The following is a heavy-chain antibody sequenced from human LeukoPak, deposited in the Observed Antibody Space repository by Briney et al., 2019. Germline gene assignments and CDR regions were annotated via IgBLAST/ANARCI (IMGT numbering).Heavy chain of an antibody. V-gene: IGHV4-34*01. D-gene: IGHD5-18*01. CDR2: INHSGST. CDR1: GGSFSGYY. J-gene: IGHJ6*02. Sequence: PSEALSLTCAVYGGSFSGYYWSWIRQPPGKGLEWIGEINHSGSTNYNPSLKSRVTISVDTSKNQFSLKLSSVTAADTAVYYCARVPIQLWFGYGMDVWGQGTTVTVSS. CDR3: ARVPIQLWFGYGMDV.